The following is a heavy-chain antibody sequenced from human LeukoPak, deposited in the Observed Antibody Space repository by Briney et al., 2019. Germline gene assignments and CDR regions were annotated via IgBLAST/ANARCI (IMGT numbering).Heavy chain of an antibody. CDR1: GGSISSYY. J-gene: IGHJ2*01. CDR2: IYYSGST. CDR3: GGTMVRGVIDYWYFDL. Sequence: SETLSLTCTLSGGSISSYYWSWIRQPPGKGLEWIGYIYYSGSTNYNPSLKSRVTISVDTSKNQFSLKLSSVTAADTAVYYCGGTMVRGVIDYWYFDLWGRGTLVTVSS. V-gene: IGHV4-59*01. D-gene: IGHD3-10*01.